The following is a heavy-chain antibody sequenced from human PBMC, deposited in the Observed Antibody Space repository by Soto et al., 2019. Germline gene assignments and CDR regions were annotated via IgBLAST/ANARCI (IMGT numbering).Heavy chain of an antibody. CDR2: VNHSGTT. D-gene: IGHD3-10*01. CDR1: GGSFSGYY. Sequence: QVQLQQWGAGLLKPSQTLSLTCAVYGGSFSGYYWTWIRQPPAKGLEWIGEVNHSGTTNYNPSLKSRVTISVDTSKNQFSLKLSSVTAADTAVYYCARLKVDLPLFSMTPGGRYYMDYWGQGNPVTVSS. V-gene: IGHV4-34*01. J-gene: IGHJ4*02. CDR3: ARLKVDLPLFSMTPGGRYYMDY.